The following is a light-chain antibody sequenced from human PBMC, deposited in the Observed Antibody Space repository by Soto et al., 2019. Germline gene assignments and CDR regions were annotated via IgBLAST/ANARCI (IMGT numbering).Light chain of an antibody. J-gene: IGKJ2*02. Sequence: EIVMTQSPATLSVSPGERATLSCRASQSVSSNLAWYQQKPGQAPRLLIYGASTRATGIPARFSGSGSGTEVTLNIRSLQVEEFGIYYCQQYNNWPRTFGQGTKLEIK. CDR3: QQYNNWPRT. CDR1: QSVSSN. V-gene: IGKV3-15*01. CDR2: GAS.